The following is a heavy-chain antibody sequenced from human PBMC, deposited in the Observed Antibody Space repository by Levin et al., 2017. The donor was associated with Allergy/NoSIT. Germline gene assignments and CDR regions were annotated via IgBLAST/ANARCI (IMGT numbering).Heavy chain of an antibody. Sequence: GESLKISCKASGYTFTSYYMHWVRQAPGQGLEWMGIINPSGGSTSYAQKFQGRVTMTRDTSTSTVYMELSSLRSEDTAVYYCARDRTGRNTGAFDIWGQGTMVTVSS. CDR3: ARDRTGRNTGAFDI. J-gene: IGHJ3*02. CDR1: GYTFTSYY. V-gene: IGHV1-46*01. CDR2: INPSGGST. D-gene: IGHD1-14*01.